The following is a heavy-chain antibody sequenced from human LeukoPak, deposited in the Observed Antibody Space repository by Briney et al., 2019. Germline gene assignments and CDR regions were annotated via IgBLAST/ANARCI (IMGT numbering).Heavy chain of an antibody. Sequence: GGSLRLSCAASGFTFSSYAMHWVRQAPGKGLEWVAVISYDGSNKYYADSVKGRFTISRDNSKNTLYPQMNSLRAEDTAVYYCAGTGSDYWGQGTLVTVSS. CDR1: GFTFSSYA. CDR2: ISYDGSNK. V-gene: IGHV3-30*04. J-gene: IGHJ4*02. CDR3: AGTGSDY. D-gene: IGHD1-1*01.